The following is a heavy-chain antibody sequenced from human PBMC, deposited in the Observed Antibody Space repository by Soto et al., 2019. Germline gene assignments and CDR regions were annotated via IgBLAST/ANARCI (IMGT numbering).Heavy chain of an antibody. V-gene: IGHV4-59*13. CDR2: IYYKATT. J-gene: IGHJ4*02. D-gene: IGHD5-18*01. Sequence: SETLSLTCTVSGGSISRYYWTWIRQPPEEWLEWIGYIYYKATTNYNPSLRRQFTISVDTSKKQLSLKLSAVTPADTAVYYCRRATNNTSMVTLWGQGTLVTVSS. CDR1: GGSISRYY. CDR3: RRATNNTSMVTL.